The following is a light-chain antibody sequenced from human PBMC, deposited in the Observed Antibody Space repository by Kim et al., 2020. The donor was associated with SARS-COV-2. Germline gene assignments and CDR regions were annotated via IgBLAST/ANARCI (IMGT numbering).Light chain of an antibody. CDR1: RVVSSY. J-gene: IGKJ5*01. CDR2: AAS. CDR3: QQRSKGVT. Sequence: GKGATPSCTASRVVSSYLAWYQQQPGQAPRLLICAASSRAAGIPTRCSGSGCGTDFTINISRLEPEDFAFYYCQQRSKGVTFGQGTRLEIK. V-gene: IGKV3D-11*01.